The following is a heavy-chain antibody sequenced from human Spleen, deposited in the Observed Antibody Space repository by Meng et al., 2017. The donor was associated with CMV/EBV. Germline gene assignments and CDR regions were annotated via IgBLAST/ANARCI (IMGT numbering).Heavy chain of an antibody. D-gene: IGHD6-19*01. CDR3: AIPPYEGIAVAD. CDR1: GYTLTELS. V-gene: IGHV1-24*01. Sequence: QVLLEQSGAAVKKPGASVKVSCKVSGYTLTELSMHWVRQAPGKGLEWMGGFDPEDGETIYAQKFQGRVTMTEDTSTDTAYMELSSLRSEDTAVYYCAIPPYEGIAVADWGQGTLVTVSS. J-gene: IGHJ4*02. CDR2: FDPEDGET.